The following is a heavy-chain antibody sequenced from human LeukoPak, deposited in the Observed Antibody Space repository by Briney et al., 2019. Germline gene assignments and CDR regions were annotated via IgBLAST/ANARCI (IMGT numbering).Heavy chain of an antibody. V-gene: IGHV1-46*01. CDR3: ARDGYCSSTSCYGLDY. CDR1: GYTFTAYY. Sequence: ASVKVSCKASGYTFTAYYMHWVRQAPGQGLEWMGIINPSGGSTSYAQKFQGRVTMTRDTSTSTVYMELSSLRSEDTAVHYCARDGYCSSTSCYGLDYWGQGTLVTVSS. D-gene: IGHD2-2*03. CDR2: INPSGGST. J-gene: IGHJ4*02.